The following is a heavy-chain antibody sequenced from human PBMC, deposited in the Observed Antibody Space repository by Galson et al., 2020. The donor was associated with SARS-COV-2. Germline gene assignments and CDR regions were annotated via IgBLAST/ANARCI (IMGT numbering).Heavy chain of an antibody. J-gene: IGHJ6*02. Sequence: SETLSLTCTVSGGSISSGSYYWSWIRQPAGKGLEWIGRIYTSGSTNYNPSLKSRVTISVDTSKNQFSLKLSSVTAADTAVYYCARATLAAAGLYYYYGMDVWGQGTTVTVSS. V-gene: IGHV4-61*02. CDR2: IYTSGST. CDR1: GGSISSGSYY. D-gene: IGHD6-13*01. CDR3: ARATLAAAGLYYYYGMDV.